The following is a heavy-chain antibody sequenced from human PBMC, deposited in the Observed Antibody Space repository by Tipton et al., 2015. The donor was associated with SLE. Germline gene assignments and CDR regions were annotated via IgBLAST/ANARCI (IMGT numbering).Heavy chain of an antibody. V-gene: IGHV3-30*04. CDR3: ARGRFDP. J-gene: IGHJ5*02. CDR1: GLTFSSYA. CDR2: ISFDGNKI. Sequence: SLRLSCAASGLTFSSYAMHWVRQAPGKGLEWVAVISFDGNKIYYADSVRGRFSISRDNSKDTLYLQVNSLRAEDTAVYYCARGRFDPWGQGTLVTVSS.